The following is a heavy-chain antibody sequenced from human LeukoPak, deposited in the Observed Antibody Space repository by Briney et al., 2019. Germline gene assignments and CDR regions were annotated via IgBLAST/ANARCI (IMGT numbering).Heavy chain of an antibody. CDR1: GFTFSSYS. V-gene: IGHV3-21*01. J-gene: IGHJ6*02. D-gene: IGHD2-2*01. CDR2: ISSSSSYI. Sequence: PGGSLRLSCAASGFTFSSYSMNWVRQAPGKGLEWVSSISSSSSYIYYGDSVKGRFTISRDNAKNSLYLQMNSLRAEDTAVYYCAREGWEGHIAVVPSADTIYGMDVWGQGTTVTVSS. CDR3: AREGWEGHIAVVPSADTIYGMDV.